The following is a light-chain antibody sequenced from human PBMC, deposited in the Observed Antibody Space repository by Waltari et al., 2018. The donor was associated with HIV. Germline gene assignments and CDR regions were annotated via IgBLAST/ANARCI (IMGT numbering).Light chain of an antibody. J-gene: IGLJ3*02. Sequence: QSVLTQPPSVSAAPGQKVTISCTGSRPNIGNDYVSWYQQHPGTAPKLLIYDNNKRPSGIPDRFSGSKSGTSATLGITGLQTGDEADYYCGTWDSSLSAGRVFGGGTKLTVL. CDR1: RPNIGNDY. CDR3: GTWDSSLSAGRV. CDR2: DNN. V-gene: IGLV1-51*01.